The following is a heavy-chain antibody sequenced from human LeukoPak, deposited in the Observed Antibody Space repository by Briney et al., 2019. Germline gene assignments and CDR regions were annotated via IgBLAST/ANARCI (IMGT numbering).Heavy chain of an antibody. J-gene: IGHJ3*02. Sequence: GGSLRLSCAASGFTFSSYSMNWVRQAPGKGLEWVSSISSSSSYIYYADSVKGRFTISRDNAKNSLYLQMNSLRAEDTAVYYCARAEITFAAVIVSGNAFDIWGQGTMVTVSS. CDR2: ISSSSSYI. V-gene: IGHV3-21*01. CDR1: GFTFSSYS. CDR3: ARAEITFAAVIVSGNAFDI. D-gene: IGHD3-16*02.